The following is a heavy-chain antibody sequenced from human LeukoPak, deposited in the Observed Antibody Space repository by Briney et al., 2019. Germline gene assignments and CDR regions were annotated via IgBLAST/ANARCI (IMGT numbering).Heavy chain of an antibody. CDR3: ARVAMTIFGVETYYMDV. CDR2: IIPIFGTA. J-gene: IGHJ6*03. D-gene: IGHD3-3*01. CDR1: RGTFSSYA. V-gene: IGHV1-69*13. Sequence: SVKVSCKASRGTFSSYAISWVRQAPGQGLEWMGGIIPIFGTAKYAQKFQGRVTITADESTSAAYMELSSLRSEDTAVYYCARVAMTIFGVETYYMDVWGKGTTVTVSS.